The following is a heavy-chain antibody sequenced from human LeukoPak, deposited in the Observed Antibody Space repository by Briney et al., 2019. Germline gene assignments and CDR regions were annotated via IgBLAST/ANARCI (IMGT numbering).Heavy chain of an antibody. V-gene: IGHV4-31*03. CDR3: ARHAISVLLLD. CDR1: GGSISSGGYY. D-gene: IGHD2-8*01. J-gene: IGHJ4*02. Sequence: SETLSLTCTVSGGSISSGGYYWSWIRQHPGKGLEWIGYIYYSGSTYYNPSLKSRVTISVDTSKNQFSLKLSSVTAADTAVYYCARHAISVLLLDWGQGTLVTVSS. CDR2: IYYSGST.